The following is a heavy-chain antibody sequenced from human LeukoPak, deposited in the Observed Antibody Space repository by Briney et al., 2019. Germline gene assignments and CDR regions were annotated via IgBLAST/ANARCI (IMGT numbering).Heavy chain of an antibody. V-gene: IGHV4-4*07. Sequence: KTSETLSLTCTVSGGSVSTYYWSWIRQPAGKGLEWIGRIYISGRTNYNPSLESRVTVSLDTSKNQFSLKLHSVTAADTAVYYCAKGPYTNFFDSWGHGTLVTVSS. CDR1: GGSVSTYY. D-gene: IGHD4-11*01. CDR2: IYISGRT. CDR3: AKGPYTNFFDS. J-gene: IGHJ4*01.